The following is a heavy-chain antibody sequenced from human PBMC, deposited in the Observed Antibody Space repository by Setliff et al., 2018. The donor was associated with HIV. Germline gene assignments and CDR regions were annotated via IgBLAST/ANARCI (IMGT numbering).Heavy chain of an antibody. Sequence: PSETLSLTCTVSGGSISSSSYYWGWIRQPPGKGLEWIGSIYYSGSTYYNPSLRSRVTISVDTSKNQFSLKLSSVTAADTAVYYCARDRRSIFGVDTKNWFDPWGQGTLVTVSS. CDR2: IYYSGST. V-gene: IGHV4-39*07. CDR1: GGSISSSSYY. CDR3: ARDRRSIFGVDTKNWFDP. D-gene: IGHD3-3*01. J-gene: IGHJ5*02.